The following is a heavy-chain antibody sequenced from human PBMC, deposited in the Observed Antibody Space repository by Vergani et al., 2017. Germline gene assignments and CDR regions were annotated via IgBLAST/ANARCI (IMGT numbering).Heavy chain of an antibody. D-gene: IGHD2-21*02. J-gene: IGHJ4*02. CDR2: IYYSGST. V-gene: IGHV4-39*07. CDR1: GGSLSSSSYY. Sequence: QLQLQESGPGLVKPSETLSLTCTVSGGSLSSSSYYWGWIRQPPGKGLEWIGSIYYSGSTFYNPSLKSRVTISVDTSKNQFSLKLSSVTAAETAVYYCAGLPLAYCGGDGYYYWGQGTLVTVSS. CDR3: AGLPLAYCGGDGYYY.